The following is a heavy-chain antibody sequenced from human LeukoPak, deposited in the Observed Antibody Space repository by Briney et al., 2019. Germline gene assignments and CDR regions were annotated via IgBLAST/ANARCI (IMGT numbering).Heavy chain of an antibody. D-gene: IGHD3-16*01. CDR1: GGSISSYY. CDR3: ARLDAYDYVWGSPAPDAFDI. J-gene: IGHJ3*02. V-gene: IGHV4-59*08. Sequence: SETLSLTCTVSGGSISSYYWSWIRQPPGKGLEWIGYIYYGGSTNYNPSLKSRVTISVDTSKNQFSLKLSSVTAADTAVYYCARLDAYDYVWGSPAPDAFDIWGQGTMVTVSS. CDR2: IYYGGST.